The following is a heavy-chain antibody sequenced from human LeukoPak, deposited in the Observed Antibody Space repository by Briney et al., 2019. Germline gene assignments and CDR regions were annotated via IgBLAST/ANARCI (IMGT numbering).Heavy chain of an antibody. CDR1: GFTFDDYG. CDR3: AKGLNAYGSGSYSHLDAFDM. CDR2: LNWNGGST. Sequence: GGSLRLSCAASGFTFDDYGMSWVRQAPGKGLEWVSGLNWNGGSTGYADSVKGRFIISRDNSKNTLFLQMNSPRAEDTAVYYCAKGLNAYGSGSYSHLDAFDMWGQGTMVTVSS. D-gene: IGHD3-10*01. V-gene: IGHV3-20*04. J-gene: IGHJ3*02.